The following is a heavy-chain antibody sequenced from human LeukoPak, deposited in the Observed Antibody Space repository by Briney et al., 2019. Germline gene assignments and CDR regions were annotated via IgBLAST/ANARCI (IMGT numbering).Heavy chain of an antibody. D-gene: IGHD3-16*01. CDR1: GFTFSTYG. V-gene: IGHV3-30*02. Sequence: GGSLRLSCAASGFTFSTYGMHWVRQAPGKGLEWVAYIRNDGNYKHYADSVKGRSTISRDTSKNTMYLQMNSLRADDTAVYYCTKDFGAVLTPDDYWGQGTLVTVSS. CDR3: TKDFGAVLTPDDY. CDR2: IRNDGNYK. J-gene: IGHJ4*02.